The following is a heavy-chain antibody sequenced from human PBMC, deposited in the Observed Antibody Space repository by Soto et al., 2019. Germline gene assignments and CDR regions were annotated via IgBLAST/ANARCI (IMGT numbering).Heavy chain of an antibody. CDR1: GFTCSSYG. CDR3: AKVRYFDPQDAFDI. CDR2: ISYDGSNK. J-gene: IGHJ3*02. D-gene: IGHD3-9*01. Sequence: GGYLRLSCAASGFTCSSYGTHWVRQAPGKGLEWVAGISYDGSNKYYADSVKGRFTISRDNSKNTLYLQMNSLRAEDTAVYYCAKVRYFDPQDAFDIWGQGTMVTVSS. V-gene: IGHV3-30*18.